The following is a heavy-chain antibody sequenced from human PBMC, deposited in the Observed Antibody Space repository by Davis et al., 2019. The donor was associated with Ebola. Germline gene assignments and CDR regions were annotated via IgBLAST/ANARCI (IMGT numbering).Heavy chain of an antibody. CDR2: ISSSGSTI. Sequence: GGSLRLSCAASGFIFSSYEMNWVRQAPGKGLEWVSYISSSGSTIYYADSVKGRFTISRDNAKNSLYLQLNTLRDEDTAVYFCVSAGWDHWGQGTLVTVSS. J-gene: IGHJ4*02. CDR3: VSAGWDH. D-gene: IGHD2-15*01. V-gene: IGHV3-48*03. CDR1: GFIFSSYE.